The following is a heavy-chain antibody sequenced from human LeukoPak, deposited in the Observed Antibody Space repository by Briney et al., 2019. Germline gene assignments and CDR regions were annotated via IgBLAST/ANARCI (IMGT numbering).Heavy chain of an antibody. CDR3: TTVKAYCSSTSCYIVQDYYYYMDV. D-gene: IGHD2-2*02. Sequence: GGSLRLSCAASGFTFSNAWMSWVRQAPGKGLEWVGRIKSKTDGGTTDYAAPVKGRFTISRDDSKNTLYLQMNSLKTEDTAVYYCTTVKAYCSSTSCYIVQDYYYYMDVWGKGTTVTISS. CDR2: IKSKTDGGTT. V-gene: IGHV3-15*01. J-gene: IGHJ6*03. CDR1: GFTFSNAW.